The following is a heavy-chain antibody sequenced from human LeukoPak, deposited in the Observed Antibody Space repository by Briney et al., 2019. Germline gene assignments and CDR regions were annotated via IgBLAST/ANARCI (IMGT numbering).Heavy chain of an antibody. CDR3: ARGTGDYPVVVDY. CDR1: GGSISSGGYY. J-gene: IGHJ4*02. D-gene: IGHD4-17*01. V-gene: IGHV4-30-2*01. Sequence: SETLSLTCTVSGGSISSGGYYWSWIRQPPGKGLEWIGYIYHSGSTYYNPSLKSRVTISVDRSKNQFSLKLSSVTAADTAVYYCARGTGDYPVVVDYWGQGTLVTVSS. CDR2: IYHSGST.